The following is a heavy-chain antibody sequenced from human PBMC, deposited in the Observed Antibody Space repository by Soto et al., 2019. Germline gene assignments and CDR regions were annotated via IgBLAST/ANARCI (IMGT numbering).Heavy chain of an antibody. J-gene: IGHJ3*02. CDR2: ISYDGSNK. CDR3: AREKDVDPYKEDAFDI. CDR1: GFTFSSYA. V-gene: IGHV3-30-3*01. D-gene: IGHD1-20*01. Sequence: GGSLRLSCAASGFTFSSYAMHWVRQAPGKGLEWVAVISYDGSNKYYADSVKGRFTISRDNSKNTLYLQMNSLRAEDTAVYYCAREKDVDPYKEDAFDIWGQGTMVTVSS.